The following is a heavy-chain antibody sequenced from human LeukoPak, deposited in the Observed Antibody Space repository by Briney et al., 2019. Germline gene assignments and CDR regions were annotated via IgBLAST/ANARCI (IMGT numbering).Heavy chain of an antibody. CDR1: GFTFSSYE. CDR3: TRRRGTSYHFDY. V-gene: IGHV3-49*04. J-gene: IGHJ4*02. CDR2: IRSKAYGGTT. Sequence: GGSLRLSCAASGFTFSSYEMNWVRQAPGKGLEWVGFIRSKAYGGTTEYASSVKGRFTISRDDFKSIAYLQMNSLKTEDTAVYYCTRRRGTSYHFDYWGQGTLVTVSS. D-gene: IGHD1-26*01.